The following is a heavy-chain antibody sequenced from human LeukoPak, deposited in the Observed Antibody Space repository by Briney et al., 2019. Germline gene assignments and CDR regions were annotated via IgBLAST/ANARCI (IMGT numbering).Heavy chain of an antibody. CDR1: GGSISGTSYY. CDR2: FYPSGNT. J-gene: IGHJ5*02. Sequence: SETLSLTCSVPGGSISGTSYYWGWVRQPPGKGLEWIGSFYPSGNTYYNPSLQSRVTISVDASKSHFSLSLSSVTAADTAVYYCVLMPRSWGQGTLVTVSS. D-gene: IGHD2-2*01. CDR3: VLMPRS. V-gene: IGHV4-39*02.